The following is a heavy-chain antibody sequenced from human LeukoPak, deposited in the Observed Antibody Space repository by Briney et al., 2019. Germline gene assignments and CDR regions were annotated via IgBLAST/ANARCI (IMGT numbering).Heavy chain of an antibody. V-gene: IGHV3-30*18. J-gene: IGHJ4*02. CDR2: ISYDGSNK. CDR3: AKPASTVTTGVEDY. Sequence: PGRSLRLSCAASGFTFSSYGMHWVRQAPGKGLEWVAVISYDGSNKYYADSVKGRFTISRDNSKNTLYLQMNSLRAEDTAVYYCAKPASTVTTGVEDYWGQGTLVTVSS. CDR1: GFTFSSYG. D-gene: IGHD4-17*01.